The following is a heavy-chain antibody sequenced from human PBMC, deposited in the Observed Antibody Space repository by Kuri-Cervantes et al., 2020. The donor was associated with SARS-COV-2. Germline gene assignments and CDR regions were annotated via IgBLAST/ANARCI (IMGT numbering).Heavy chain of an antibody. CDR3: RNGDGSYYDFWSGYLNYYYYGMDV. V-gene: IGHV4-39*01. D-gene: IGHD3-3*01. Sequence: SETLSLTCTVSGGSISSSSYYWGWIRQPPGKGLEWIGSIYYSGSTYYNPSLKSRVTISVDTSKNQFSLKLSSVTAADTAVYYCRNGDGSYYDFWSGYLNYYYYGMDVWGQGTTVTVSS. CDR2: IYYSGST. CDR1: GGSISSSSYY. J-gene: IGHJ6*02.